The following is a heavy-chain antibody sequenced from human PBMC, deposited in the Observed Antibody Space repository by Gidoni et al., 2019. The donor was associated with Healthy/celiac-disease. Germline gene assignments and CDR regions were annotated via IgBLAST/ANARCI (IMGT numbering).Heavy chain of an antibody. D-gene: IGHD6-19*01. CDR3: ARDAAVAGAYYYYYGMDV. V-gene: IGHV3-30*04. Sequence: QVQLVESGGGVVQPGRSLRLSCAASGLTFSRYAMHWVRQAPGKGLEWVAVISYDGSNKYYADSVKGRFTISRDNSKNTLYLQMNSLRAEDTAVYYCARDAAVAGAYYYYYGMDVWGQGTTVTVSS. J-gene: IGHJ6*02. CDR2: ISYDGSNK. CDR1: GLTFSRYA.